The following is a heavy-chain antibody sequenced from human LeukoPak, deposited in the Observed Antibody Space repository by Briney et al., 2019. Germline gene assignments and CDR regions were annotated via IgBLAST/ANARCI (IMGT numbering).Heavy chain of an antibody. J-gene: IGHJ4*02. CDR2: IKQDGSEK. Sequence: GGSLRLSCAASGFTFSSYWMSWVRQAPGKGLEWVANIKQDGSEKYYVDSVKGRFTISRDNAKNSLYLQMNSLRAEDTAVYYCARDVEDVVVVAAMSFGYWGQGTLVTVSS. CDR3: ARDVEDVVVVAAMSFGY. V-gene: IGHV3-7*01. CDR1: GFTFSSYW. D-gene: IGHD2-15*01.